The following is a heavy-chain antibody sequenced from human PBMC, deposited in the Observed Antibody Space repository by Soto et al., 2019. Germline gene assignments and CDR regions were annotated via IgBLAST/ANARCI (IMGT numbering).Heavy chain of an antibody. CDR1: GGSVSSGSYY. J-gene: IGHJ4*02. V-gene: IGHV4-61*01. D-gene: IGHD3-22*01. Sequence: QVQLQESGPGLVKPSETLSLTCTVSGGSVSSGSYYWSWIRQPPGKGLEWIGYIFYSGSTNYNPSLKSRVTISVDTSKNQFSLKLSSVTAADTAMYYCARGTYYDSSGYYPLYDYWGQGTLVTVSS. CDR2: IFYSGST. CDR3: ARGTYYDSSGYYPLYDY.